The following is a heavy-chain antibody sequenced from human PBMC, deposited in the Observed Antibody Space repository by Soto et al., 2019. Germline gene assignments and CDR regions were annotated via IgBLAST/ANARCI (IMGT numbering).Heavy chain of an antibody. Sequence: EVQLLESGGGLVQPGGSLRLSCAASGFTLSSYAMGWVRQAPGTGLEWVSLISADSSRTYYVDSVKGRFTISRDNPMRTLDLQMNSLRAEDTALYYCATQDLGGATGTTWGQGTLVTVSS. D-gene: IGHD1-1*01. V-gene: IGHV3-23*01. CDR2: ISADSSRT. CDR1: GFTLSSYA. J-gene: IGHJ4*02. CDR3: ATQDLGGATGTT.